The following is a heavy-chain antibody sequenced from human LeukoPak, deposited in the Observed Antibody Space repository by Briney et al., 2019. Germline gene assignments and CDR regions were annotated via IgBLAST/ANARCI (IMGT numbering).Heavy chain of an antibody. CDR1: GFTFRSYW. V-gene: IGHV3-7*03. CDR3: ARAVPDFWSGYYRYYYGMDV. Sequence: GGSLRLSCAASGFTFRSYWMSWVRQAPGKGLEWVANINQDRREKYYVDSVRGRFTISRDNAKSSLFLQMNSLRAEDTAVYYCARAVPDFWSGYYRYYYGMDVWGQGTTVTVSS. CDR2: INQDRREK. D-gene: IGHD3-3*01. J-gene: IGHJ6*02.